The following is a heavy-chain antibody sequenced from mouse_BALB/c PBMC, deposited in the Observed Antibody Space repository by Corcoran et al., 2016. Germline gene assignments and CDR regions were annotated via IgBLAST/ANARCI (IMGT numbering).Heavy chain of an antibody. CDR2: VNPYNGGT. J-gene: IGHJ1*01. CDR1: GYTFTDYY. CDR3: ARFTTAYFDV. Sequence: EVQLQQSGPELVKPGASVKMSCKASGYTFTDYYMDWVKQSHGESFEWIGRVNPYNGGTSYNQKFKGKATLTVDKSSSTAYMELNSLTSEDSAVYYCARFTTAYFDVWGAGTTVTVSS. V-gene: IGHV1-19*01. D-gene: IGHD1-2*01.